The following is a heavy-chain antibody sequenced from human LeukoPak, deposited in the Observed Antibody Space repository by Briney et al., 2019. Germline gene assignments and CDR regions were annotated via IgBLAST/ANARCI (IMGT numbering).Heavy chain of an antibody. J-gene: IGHJ4*02. D-gene: IGHD6-19*01. CDR3: ARESSSGWYLYFDY. V-gene: IGHV4-59*01. CDR2: IYYSGNT. Sequence: SETLSLTCTVSGGSLSSYYRSWIRQPPGKGLEWIGYIYYSGNTKYNPSLKSRVTISVDTSKNQFSLKLSSVTAADTAVYYCARESSSGWYLYFDYWGQGTLVTVSS. CDR1: GGSLSSYY.